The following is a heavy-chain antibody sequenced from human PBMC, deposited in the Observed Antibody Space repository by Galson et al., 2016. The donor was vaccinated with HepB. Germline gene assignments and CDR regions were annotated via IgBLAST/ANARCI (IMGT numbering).Heavy chain of an antibody. Sequence: SLRLSCAASRFMFSAYAMSWVRQAPGKGLEWVSVISGGGGTTYYAGSVKGRFTVSRDNSKNTLYLQMNSLRAEDTAVYYCAKDTHTYYYDSWAFDYWGQGIPVTVSS. CDR2: ISGGGGTT. CDR1: RFMFSAYA. J-gene: IGHJ4*02. CDR3: AKDTHTYYYDSWAFDY. V-gene: IGHV3-23*01. D-gene: IGHD3-22*01.